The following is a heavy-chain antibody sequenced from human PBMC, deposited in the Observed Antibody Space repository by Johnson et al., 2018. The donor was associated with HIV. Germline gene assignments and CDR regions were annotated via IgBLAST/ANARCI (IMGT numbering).Heavy chain of an antibody. J-gene: IGHJ3*02. CDR3: ARDLALGSFVVAADI. CDR1: GFTFSSYG. D-gene: IGHD2/OR15-2a*01. CDR2: IWYDGSNK. Sequence: QMLLVESGGGLVQPGRSLRLSCAASGFTFSSYGMHWVRQAPGKGLEWVAVIWYDGSNKYYADSVKGRFPISRDNSKNTLYLQMNSLRAEDTAVYYCARDLALGSFVVAADIWGQGTMVTVSS. V-gene: IGHV3-30*19.